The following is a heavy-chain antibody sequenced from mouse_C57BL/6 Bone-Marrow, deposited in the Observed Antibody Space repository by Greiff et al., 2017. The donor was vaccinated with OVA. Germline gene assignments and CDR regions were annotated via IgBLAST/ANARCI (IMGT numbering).Heavy chain of an antibody. D-gene: IGHD2-3*01. CDR1: GYTFTSYW. J-gene: IGHJ1*03. CDR2: IHPNSGST. V-gene: IGHV1-64*01. CDR3: ARRGDGYSSYWYFDV. Sequence: QVQLQQPGAELVKPGASVKLSCKASGYTFTSYWMHWVKQRPGQGLEWIGMIHPNSGSTNYNEKFKSKATLTVDKSSSTAYMQLSSLTSEDSAVYYCARRGDGYSSYWYFDVWGTGTTVTVSS.